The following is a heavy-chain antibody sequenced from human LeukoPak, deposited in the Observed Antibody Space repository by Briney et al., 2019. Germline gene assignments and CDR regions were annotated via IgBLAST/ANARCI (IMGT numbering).Heavy chain of an antibody. Sequence: ASVKVSCKASGYTFTGYYRHWVRQAPGQGLEWMGWINPNSGGTNYAQKFQGRVTMTRDTSISTAYMELSRLRSDDTAVYYCARDPGVSVAAYYFDYWGQGTLVTVSS. D-gene: IGHD6-19*01. V-gene: IGHV1-2*02. CDR2: INPNSGGT. CDR3: ARDPGVSVAAYYFDY. J-gene: IGHJ4*02. CDR1: GYTFTGYY.